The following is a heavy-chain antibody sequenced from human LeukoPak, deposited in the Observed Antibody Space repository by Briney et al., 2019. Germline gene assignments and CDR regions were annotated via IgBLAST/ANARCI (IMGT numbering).Heavy chain of an antibody. CDR1: GGSFSGYY. V-gene: IGHV4-34*01. CDR3: ARSPGSGSYTWFDP. D-gene: IGHD3-10*01. Sequence: SETLSLTCAVYGGSFSGYYWSWIRQPPGKGLEWIGEINHSGSTNYNPSLKSRVTISVDTSKNQFSLKLSSVTAADTAVYYCARSPGSGSYTWFDPWGQGTLVTVSS. J-gene: IGHJ5*02. CDR2: INHSGST.